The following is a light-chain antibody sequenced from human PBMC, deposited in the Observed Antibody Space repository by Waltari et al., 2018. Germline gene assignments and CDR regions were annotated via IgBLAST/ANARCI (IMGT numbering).Light chain of an antibody. J-gene: IGLJ2*01. CDR2: LTH. CDR3: ATRDEGPTVV. Sequence: QSVLTQPPSASGTPGQSVTISCSGSLSNIGTHYVYWYQQLPGTAPKLSIYLTHLRPSGFPDRFSASKPGTSASPAISGLRFEDEGDYYCATRDEGPTVVFGGGTKVTVL. V-gene: IGLV1-47*01. CDR1: LSNIGTHY.